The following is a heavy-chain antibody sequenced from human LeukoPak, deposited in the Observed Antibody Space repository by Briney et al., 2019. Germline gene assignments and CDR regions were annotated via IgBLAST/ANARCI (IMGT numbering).Heavy chain of an antibody. CDR2: ISAYNGNT. J-gene: IGHJ3*02. Sequence: GESLKISCKGSGYSFTSYWIGWVRQAPGQGLEWMGWISAYNGNTNYAQKLQGRVTMTTDTSTSTAYMELSSLRSEDTAVYYCATWALLYHAFDIWGQGTMVTVSS. D-gene: IGHD3-10*01. CDR3: ATWALLYHAFDI. CDR1: GYSFTSYW. V-gene: IGHV1-18*04.